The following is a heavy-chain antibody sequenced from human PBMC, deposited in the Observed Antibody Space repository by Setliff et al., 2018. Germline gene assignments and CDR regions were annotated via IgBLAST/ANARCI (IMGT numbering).Heavy chain of an antibody. CDR1: GYPFIGYF. CDR3: ARVAYGLEYFQY. V-gene: IGHV1-2*02. CDR2: INPKTGDT. J-gene: IGHJ1*01. D-gene: IGHD4-17*01. Sequence: GASVKVSCKASGYPFIGYFMHWVRQAPGQGLEWTGWINPKTGDTLYAPKFQGRVTMTRDRSSNTAYMDLSRLTSDDTAVYYCARVAYGLEYFQYWGQGTLVTVSS.